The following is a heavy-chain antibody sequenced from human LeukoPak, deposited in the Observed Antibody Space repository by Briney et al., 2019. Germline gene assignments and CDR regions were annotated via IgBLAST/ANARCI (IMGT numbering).Heavy chain of an antibody. Sequence: SETLSLTCTVSGGYISSYYWSWIRQAPGKGLEWIGYIYYSGSTNYNPSLKSRVTISVDTSKNQFSLKLGSVTAADTAVYYCARVVAGDYYDSRERYYYMDVWGKGTTVTISS. CDR3: ARVVAGDYYDSRERYYYMDV. V-gene: IGHV4-59*01. D-gene: IGHD3-22*01. J-gene: IGHJ6*03. CDR2: IYYSGST. CDR1: GGYISSYY.